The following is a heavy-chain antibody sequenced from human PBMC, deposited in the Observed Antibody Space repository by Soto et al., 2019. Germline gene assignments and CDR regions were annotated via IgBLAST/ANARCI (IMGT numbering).Heavy chain of an antibody. D-gene: IGHD3-9*01. V-gene: IGHV4-31*03. J-gene: IGHJ4*02. CDR3: AICSLYFDWLSGPFYY. Sequence: PSETLSLTCTVSGGSISSGGYYWSWIRQHPGKGLEWIGYIYYSGSTYYNPSLKSRVTISVDTSKNQFSLKLSSVTAADTAVYYCAICSLYFDWLSGPFYYWGQGTLVTVSS. CDR1: GGSISSGGYY. CDR2: IYYSGST.